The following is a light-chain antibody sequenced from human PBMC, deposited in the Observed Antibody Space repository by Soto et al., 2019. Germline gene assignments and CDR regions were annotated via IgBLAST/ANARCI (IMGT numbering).Light chain of an antibody. CDR2: GAS. CDR3: QPYGTSPFT. V-gene: IGKV3-20*01. CDR1: QSVSNNY. J-gene: IGKJ3*01. Sequence: EIVLTQSPGTLSLSPGERATLSCRASQSVSNNYLAWYQQKPGQAPRLLISGASNRATGIPDRFSVSGSGTDFTLGISRLEPEDVAVYYCQPYGTSPFTSGPGTKVDLK.